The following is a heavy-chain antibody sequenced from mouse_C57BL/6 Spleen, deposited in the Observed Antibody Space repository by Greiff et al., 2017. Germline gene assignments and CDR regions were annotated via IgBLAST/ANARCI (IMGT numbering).Heavy chain of an antibody. V-gene: IGHV1-4*01. J-gene: IGHJ3*01. D-gene: IGHD3-2*02. Sequence: QVQLQQSGAGLARPGASVKMSCKASGSTFTGYTIHWVKQRPGQGLEWIGYINPSSGYPKYNQKFKDKATLTADKSSSTAYMQLSSLTSEYSAVYYGSIDSSGSFAYWGQGTLVTVSA. CDR2: INPSSGYP. CDR1: GSTFTGYT. CDR3: SIDSSGSFAY.